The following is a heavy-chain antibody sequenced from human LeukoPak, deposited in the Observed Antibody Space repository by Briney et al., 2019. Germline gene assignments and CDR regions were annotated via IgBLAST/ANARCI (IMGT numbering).Heavy chain of an antibody. J-gene: IGHJ4*01. Sequence: SQTLSLTCALSGDSLSSNSAAWNWLRQSPSRGLEWLGRTYFRSKLFSASAVSLKGRITINADTSNNQFSLQLDSVTPEDTAVYYCARAIGYIVDGGQGTPVTVSS. CDR1: GDSLSSNSAA. V-gene: IGHV6-1*01. CDR3: ARAIGYIVD. D-gene: IGHD5-18*01. CDR2: TYFRSKLFS.